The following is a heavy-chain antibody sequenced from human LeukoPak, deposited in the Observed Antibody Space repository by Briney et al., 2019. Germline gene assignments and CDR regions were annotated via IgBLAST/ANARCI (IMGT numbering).Heavy chain of an antibody. Sequence: SETLSLTCTVSGGSFSSYYWSWIRQPPGKGLEWIGYIYYSGSTNYNPSLKSRVTISVDTSKNQFSLKLSSVTAADTAVYYCARETSEHGPIVVVPAAWDGNAFDIWGQGTMVTVSS. D-gene: IGHD2-2*01. CDR3: ARETSEHGPIVVVPAAWDGNAFDI. CDR2: IYYSGST. J-gene: IGHJ3*02. V-gene: IGHV4-59*01. CDR1: GGSFSSYY.